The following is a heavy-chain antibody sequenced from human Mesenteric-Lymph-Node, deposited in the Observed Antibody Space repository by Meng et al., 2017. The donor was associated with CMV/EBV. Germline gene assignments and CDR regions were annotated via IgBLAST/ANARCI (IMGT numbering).Heavy chain of an antibody. V-gene: IGHV3-48*03. J-gene: IGHJ3*02. CDR2: FSRSGSSI. CDR3: ARTLGYCSSTSCPDAFDI. Sequence: GESLKISCAASGFTFSSCEMKWVRQAPGKGLEWVSYFSRSGSSIYYADSVKGRFTISRDNAKNSLYLQMNSLRAEDTAVYYCARTLGYCSSTSCPDAFDIWGQGTMVTVSS. D-gene: IGHD2-2*01. CDR1: GFTFSSCE.